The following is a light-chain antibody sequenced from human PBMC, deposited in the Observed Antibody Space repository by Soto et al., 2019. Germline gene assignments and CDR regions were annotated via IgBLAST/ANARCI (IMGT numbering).Light chain of an antibody. CDR1: QSLLHSNGYNY. CDR3: MQSLQIPWT. J-gene: IGKJ1*01. CDR2: LGS. Sequence: DIVMTQSPLSLPVIPGEPASISCRPSQSLLHSNGYNYLDWYVQKPGQSPQLLIYLGSNRASGVPDRISGSGSGTDFTLKISRVEAEDVGLYYCMQSLQIPWTFGQGTKVEIK. V-gene: IGKV2-28*01.